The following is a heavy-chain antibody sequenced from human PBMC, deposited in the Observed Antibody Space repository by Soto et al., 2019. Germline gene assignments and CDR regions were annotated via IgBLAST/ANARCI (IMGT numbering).Heavy chain of an antibody. V-gene: IGHV3-64*01. CDR3: AIQGSGSYYFDY. D-gene: IGHD2-15*01. Sequence: EVQLVESGGGLVQPGGSLRLSCAASGFTFSSYAMHWVRQAPGKGLEYVSAISSNGGSTYYANSVKGRFTISRDNSTNTLYLQMGSLRAEDMAVDYCAIQGSGSYYFDYWGQGTLVTVSS. J-gene: IGHJ4*02. CDR1: GFTFSSYA. CDR2: ISSNGGST.